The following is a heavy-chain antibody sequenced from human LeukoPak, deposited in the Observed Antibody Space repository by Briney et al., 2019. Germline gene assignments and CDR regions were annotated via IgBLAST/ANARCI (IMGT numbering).Heavy chain of an antibody. CDR1: GFTFSSYA. D-gene: IGHD5-12*01. CDR2: ISNSGGRT. Sequence: GGSLRLTCAASGFTFSSYAMSWVRQAPGKGLEWVSSISNSGGRTFYTDSVKGRFTISRDNSKITLYLQMNSLRAEDTAVYYCAKSYNGYESKPDYWGQGTLVTVSS. CDR3: AKSYNGYESKPDY. V-gene: IGHV3-23*01. J-gene: IGHJ4*02.